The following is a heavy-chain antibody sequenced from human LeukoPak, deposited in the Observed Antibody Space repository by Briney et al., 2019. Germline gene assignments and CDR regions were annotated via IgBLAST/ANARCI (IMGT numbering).Heavy chain of an antibody. CDR3: ASLVKGDAFDI. CDR1: GDNFTSYW. CDR2: IYPGDSDT. V-gene: IGHV5-51*01. Sequence: GESLKISRKGSGDNFTSYWIDWVRQMPGKGLEWMGIIYPGDSDTRYSPSFQGQVTISADKSISTAYLQWSSLKASDTAIYYCASLVKGDAFDIWGQGTMVTVSS. J-gene: IGHJ3*02. D-gene: IGHD6-6*01.